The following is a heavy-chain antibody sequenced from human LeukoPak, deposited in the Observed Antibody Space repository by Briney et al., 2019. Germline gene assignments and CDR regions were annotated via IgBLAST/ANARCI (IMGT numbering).Heavy chain of an antibody. Sequence: GESLRLSCAASGFTFSSFAMNWVRQAPGKGLEWVSGISGSGRYTYYAESVKGRFTISSGNSKNTVYLQMYSLRPEDTAVYYCAKDLGGDTPSYDFDYWGLGTLVTVSS. V-gene: IGHV3-23*01. CDR1: GFTFSSFA. J-gene: IGHJ4*02. D-gene: IGHD2-21*01. CDR3: AKDLGGDTPSYDFDY. CDR2: ISGSGRYT.